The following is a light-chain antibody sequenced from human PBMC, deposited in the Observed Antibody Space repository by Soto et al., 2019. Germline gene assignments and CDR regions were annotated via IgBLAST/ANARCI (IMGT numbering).Light chain of an antibody. CDR2: LGS. Sequence: DIVMTQSPLSLPVTPGESASISCRSSQSLLHRNGYNYLDWYLQKPGQSPQVLIYLGSNRASGVPDRFSGCGSGTDFTLKISRVEAEDVGVYYCMQALQTPWTFGQGTKVEIK. V-gene: IGKV2-28*01. CDR3: MQALQTPWT. CDR1: QSLLHRNGYNY. J-gene: IGKJ1*01.